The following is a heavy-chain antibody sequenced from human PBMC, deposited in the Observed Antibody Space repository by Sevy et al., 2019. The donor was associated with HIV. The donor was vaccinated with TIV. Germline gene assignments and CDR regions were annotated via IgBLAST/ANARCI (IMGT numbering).Heavy chain of an antibody. Sequence: GGSLRLSCAASGFTFSSYSMNWVRQAPGKGLEWVSSISSSSSYIYYADSVKGRFTISRDNAKNSLYLQMNSLRAEDTAVYYCARDSNRIAVAVGEPDYYYGMDVWGQGTTVTVSS. CDR1: GFTFSSYS. CDR3: ARDSNRIAVAVGEPDYYYGMDV. V-gene: IGHV3-21*01. J-gene: IGHJ6*02. CDR2: ISSSSSYI. D-gene: IGHD6-19*01.